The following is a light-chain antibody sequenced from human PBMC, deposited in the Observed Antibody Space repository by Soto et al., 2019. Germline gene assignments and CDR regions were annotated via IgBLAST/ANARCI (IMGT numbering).Light chain of an antibody. CDR3: SSYAGSSNV. CDR2: EVN. J-gene: IGLJ1*01. V-gene: IGLV2-8*01. CDR1: SSDVGGYNY. Sequence: QSVLTRPPSASGSPGQSVAISCTGTSSDVGGYNYVSWYQQHPGKAPKLMIYEVNKRPSGVPDRFSGSKSGNTASLTVSRLQAEDEADYYCSSYAGSSNVFGTGTKVTVL.